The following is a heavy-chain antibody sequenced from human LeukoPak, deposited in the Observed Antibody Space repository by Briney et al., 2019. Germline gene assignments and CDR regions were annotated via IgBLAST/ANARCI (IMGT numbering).Heavy chain of an antibody. D-gene: IGHD3-22*01. J-gene: IGHJ4*02. CDR1: GLTFNNYN. V-gene: IGHV3-21*01. CDR2: ISSDGGYI. CDR3: AREYYYDSSGSFDY. Sequence: PGGSLRLSCVASGLTFNNYNMNWVRQAPGKGLEWVSLISSDGGYIYYADSVRGRFTISRDNAKNSLYLQMNSLRAEDTAVYYCAREYYYDSSGSFDYWGQGTLVTVSS.